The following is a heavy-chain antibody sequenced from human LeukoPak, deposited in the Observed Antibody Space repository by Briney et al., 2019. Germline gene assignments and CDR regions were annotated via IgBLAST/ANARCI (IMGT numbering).Heavy chain of an antibody. J-gene: IGHJ4*02. CDR2: IIPTGSTA. Sequence: GGSLRLSCIASGFSFSVHWMHWARQLPGKGLVWVSRIIPTGSTASYADSVKGRFTVSRDNAKNTLYLQVNNLRAEDTAVYYCARGPNSNWSGLDFWGQGTLLTVSS. CDR1: GFSFSVHW. V-gene: IGHV3-74*01. CDR3: ARGPNSNWSGLDF. D-gene: IGHD6-6*01.